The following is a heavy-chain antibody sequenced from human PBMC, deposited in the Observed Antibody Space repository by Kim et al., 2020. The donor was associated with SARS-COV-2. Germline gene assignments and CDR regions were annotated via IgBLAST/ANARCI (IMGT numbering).Heavy chain of an antibody. CDR2: INAGNGNT. CDR1: GYTFTSYA. J-gene: IGHJ6*02. D-gene: IGHD3-10*01. Sequence: ASVKVSCKASGYTFTSYAMHWVRQAPGQRLEWMGWINAGNGNTKYSQKFQGRVTITRDTSASTAYMELSSLRSEDTAVYYCARDSGSLLWFGELLYRINSYDYYGMDVWGQGTTVTVSS. CDR3: ARDSGSLLWFGELLYRINSYDYYGMDV. V-gene: IGHV1-3*01.